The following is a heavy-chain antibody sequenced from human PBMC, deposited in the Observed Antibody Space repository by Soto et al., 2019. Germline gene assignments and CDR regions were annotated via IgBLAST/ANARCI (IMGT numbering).Heavy chain of an antibody. D-gene: IGHD3-3*01. Sequence: GGSLRLSCAASGFTFSNAWMSWVRQAPGKGLEWVGRIKSKTDGGTTDYAAPVKGRFTISRDDSKNTLYLQMNSLKTEDTAVYYCTTDQKQYYDFWSGYSPNWFDPWGQGTLVTVSS. CDR3: TTDQKQYYDFWSGYSPNWFDP. V-gene: IGHV3-15*01. J-gene: IGHJ5*02. CDR1: GFTFSNAW. CDR2: IKSKTDGGTT.